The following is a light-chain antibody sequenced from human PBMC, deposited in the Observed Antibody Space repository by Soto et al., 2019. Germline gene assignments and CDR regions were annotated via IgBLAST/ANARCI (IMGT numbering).Light chain of an antibody. CDR2: GAS. V-gene: IGKV3-15*01. CDR3: QQYGSSRWT. Sequence: EIVMTQSPTTLSVSPGERATLSCRASQSVSTNLAWYQQKPGQAPRLLIYGASTRATGIPARFSGSGSGTDFTLTITRVEPEDFAMYFCQQYGSSRWTFAQGTKVDIK. J-gene: IGKJ1*01. CDR1: QSVSTN.